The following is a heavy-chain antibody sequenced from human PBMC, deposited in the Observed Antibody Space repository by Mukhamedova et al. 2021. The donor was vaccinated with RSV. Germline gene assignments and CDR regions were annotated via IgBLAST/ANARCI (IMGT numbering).Heavy chain of an antibody. CDR3: AREGNTARSDI. CDR2: SGPNSGAT. D-gene: IGHD2/OR15-2a*01. J-gene: IGHJ3*02. V-gene: IGHV1-2*02. CDR1: TDYY. Sequence: TDYYIHWVRQAPGQGLEWMGWSGPNSGATNYAQRFQGRVTMTRDTSINTAYIDLSSLRSXLTAVYYCAREGNTARSDIW.